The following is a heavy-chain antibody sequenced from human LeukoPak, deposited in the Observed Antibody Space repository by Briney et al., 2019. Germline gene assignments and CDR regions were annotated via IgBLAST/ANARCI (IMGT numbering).Heavy chain of an antibody. CDR2: ISGSGGST. CDR3: ATGTMVRGVILFGGFDY. V-gene: IGHV3-23*01. CDR1: GFTFSSYA. J-gene: IGHJ4*02. Sequence: GGSLGLSCAASGFTFSSYAMSWVRQAPGKGLEWVSAISGSGGSTYYADSVKGRFTISRDNSKNTLYLQMNSLRAEDTAVYYCATGTMVRGVILFGGFDYWGQGTLVTVSS. D-gene: IGHD3-10*01.